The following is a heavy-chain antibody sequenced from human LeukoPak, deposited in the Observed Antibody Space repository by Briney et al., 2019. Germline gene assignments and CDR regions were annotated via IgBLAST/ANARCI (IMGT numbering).Heavy chain of an antibody. D-gene: IGHD1-1*01. CDR1: GYTFTSYY. CDR2: INPSGGST. Sequence: ASVTVSCKASGYTFTSYYMHWVRQPPGQGLEWMGIINPSGGSTSYAQNFQGRVTITRDTSTSTVYMELSSLRSADTAVYYCARDTNGVRSYYFDYWGQGTLVTVSS. CDR3: ARDTNGVRSYYFDY. J-gene: IGHJ4*02. V-gene: IGHV1-46*03.